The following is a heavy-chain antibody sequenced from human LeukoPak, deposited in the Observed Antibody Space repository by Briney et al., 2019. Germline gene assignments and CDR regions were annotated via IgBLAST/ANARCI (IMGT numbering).Heavy chain of an antibody. J-gene: IGHJ5*02. Sequence: SETLSLTCTVSGGSISSYYWSWIRQPPGKGLEWIGYIYYSGSTNYNPSLKSRVTISVDTSKNQFSLKLSSVTAADTAVYYCARRGLGYCSSTSCPNWFDPWGQGTLVTVSS. D-gene: IGHD2-2*01. V-gene: IGHV4-59*08. CDR3: ARRGLGYCSSTSCPNWFDP. CDR2: IYYSGST. CDR1: GGSISSYY.